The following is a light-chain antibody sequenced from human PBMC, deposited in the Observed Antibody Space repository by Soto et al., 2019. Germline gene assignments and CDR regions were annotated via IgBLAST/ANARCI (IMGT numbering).Light chain of an antibody. CDR1: SSDVGSYNL. V-gene: IGLV2-23*02. J-gene: IGLJ1*01. Sequence: QSALTQPASVSGSPGQSITISCTGTSSDVGSYNLVSWYQQHPGKAPKLIIYEVSKRPSGVSNRFSGSKSGNTASLTISGLQAEDEADYYCCSYAGTSTLDVFGTGTKSPS. CDR3: CSYAGTSTLDV. CDR2: EVS.